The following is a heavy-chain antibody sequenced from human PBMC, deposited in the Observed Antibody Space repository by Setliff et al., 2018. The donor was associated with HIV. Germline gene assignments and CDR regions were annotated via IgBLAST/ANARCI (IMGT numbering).Heavy chain of an antibody. D-gene: IGHD6-19*01. CDR3: ATSSSWSTFDY. Sequence: SETLSLTCTVSGGSISSGSYYWSWIRQPAGKGLEWIGHIDTSGSTNYNPSLKSRVTISVDTSKSQFSLNVNSVTAADTAVYYCATSSSWSTFDYWGQGTLVTVSS. CDR2: IDTSGST. V-gene: IGHV4-61*09. CDR1: GGSISSGSYY. J-gene: IGHJ4*02.